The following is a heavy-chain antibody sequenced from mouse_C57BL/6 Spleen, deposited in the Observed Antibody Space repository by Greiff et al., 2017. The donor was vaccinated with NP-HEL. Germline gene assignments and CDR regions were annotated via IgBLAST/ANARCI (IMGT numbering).Heavy chain of an antibody. CDR2: ISYDGSN. V-gene: IGHV3-6*01. CDR3: ARMDYGSSFDY. J-gene: IGHJ2*01. CDR1: GYSITSGYF. Sequence: ESGPGLVKPSQSLSLTCSVTGYSITSGYFWYWIRQFPGNKLEWMGYISYDGSNNYNPSLKNRIANTRDTSKNQFFLKLNSVTTEDTATYYCARMDYGSSFDYWGQGTTLTVSS. D-gene: IGHD1-1*01.